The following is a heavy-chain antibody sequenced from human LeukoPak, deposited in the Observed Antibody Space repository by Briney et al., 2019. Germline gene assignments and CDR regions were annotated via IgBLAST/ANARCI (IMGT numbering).Heavy chain of an antibody. CDR2: INHSGST. D-gene: IGHD5-12*01. CDR3: ARGRGRYSGYDSRGTLNY. Sequence: SETLSFTCAVYGGSFSGYYWSWIRQPPGKGLEWIGEINHSGSTNYNPSLKSRVTISVDTSKNQFSLKLSSVTAADTAVYYCARGRGRYSGYDSRGTLNYWGQGTLVTVSS. V-gene: IGHV4-34*01. J-gene: IGHJ4*02. CDR1: GGSFSGYY.